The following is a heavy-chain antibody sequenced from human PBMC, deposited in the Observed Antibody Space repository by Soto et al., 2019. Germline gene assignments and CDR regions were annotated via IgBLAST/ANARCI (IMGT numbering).Heavy chain of an antibody. CDR1: GFTFSSYG. CDR2: IWYDGSNK. J-gene: IGHJ5*02. V-gene: IGHV3-33*01. D-gene: IGHD2-15*01. Sequence: GGSLRLSCAASGFTFSSYGRHWVRQAPGKGLEWVAVIWYDGSNKYYADSVKGRFTISRDNSKNTLYLQMNSLRAEDTAVYYCARDKAGYCSGGSCPTPLWFDPWGQGTLVTVSS. CDR3: ARDKAGYCSGGSCPTPLWFDP.